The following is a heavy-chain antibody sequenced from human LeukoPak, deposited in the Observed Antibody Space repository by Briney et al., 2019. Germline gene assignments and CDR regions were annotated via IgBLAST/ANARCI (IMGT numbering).Heavy chain of an antibody. CDR1: GGSISSGGYY. CDR2: IYYSGST. J-gene: IGHJ4*02. Sequence: PSQTLSLTCSVSGGSISSGGYYWSWIRQHPGKGLEWIGYIYYSGSTYYNPSLKSRVTISVDTSKNQFSLKLSSVTAADTAVYYCARYGSSSWLYYFDYWGQGTLVTVSS. V-gene: IGHV4-31*03. D-gene: IGHD6-13*01. CDR3: ARYGSSSWLYYFDY.